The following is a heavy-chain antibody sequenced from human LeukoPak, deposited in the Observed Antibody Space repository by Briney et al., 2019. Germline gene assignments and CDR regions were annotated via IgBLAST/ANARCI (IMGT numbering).Heavy chain of an antibody. D-gene: IGHD1-1*01. CDR1: GFTFSSYA. CDR2: IGIVSGNT. V-gene: IGHV3-48*01. CDR3: ARDHNYAFDN. Sequence: PGGSLRLSCAASGFTFSSYAMSWVRQAPGKGLEWISYIGIVSGNTKYADSVRGRFTISADKAKNSLYLQMNSLRVEDTAVYYCARDHNYAFDNWGQGTLVSVAS. J-gene: IGHJ4*02.